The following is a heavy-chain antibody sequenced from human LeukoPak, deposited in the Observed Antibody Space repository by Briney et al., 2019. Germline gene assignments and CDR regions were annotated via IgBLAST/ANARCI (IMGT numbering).Heavy chain of an antibody. V-gene: IGHV3-23*01. CDR3: ATYRQVLLPFES. Sequence: PPGGSLRLSCAASGFTFSSYGMSWVRQAPGKGLEWVSAISGSGGSTYYADSVKGRFTISRDNSKNTLYLQMNSLRAEDTAGYYCATYRQVLLPFESWGQGTLVTVSS. J-gene: IGHJ4*02. CDR1: GFTFSSYG. CDR2: ISGSGGST. D-gene: IGHD2-8*02.